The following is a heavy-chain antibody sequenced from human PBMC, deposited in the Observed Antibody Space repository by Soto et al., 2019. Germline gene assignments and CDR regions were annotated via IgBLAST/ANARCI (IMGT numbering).Heavy chain of an antibody. Sequence: SVKVSCKASGGTFSSYAISWVRQAPGQGLEWMGGIIPIFGTANYAQKFQGRVTITADESTSTAYMELSSLRSEDTAVYYCARGYGFGELSNFDYWGQGALVTVSS. J-gene: IGHJ4*02. CDR1: GGTFSSYA. CDR3: ARGYGFGELSNFDY. D-gene: IGHD3-10*01. CDR2: IIPIFGTA. V-gene: IGHV1-69*13.